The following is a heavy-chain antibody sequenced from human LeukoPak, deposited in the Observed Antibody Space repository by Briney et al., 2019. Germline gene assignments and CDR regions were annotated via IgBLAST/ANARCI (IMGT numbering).Heavy chain of an antibody. V-gene: IGHV1-69*13. CDR3: ARGGRDNSSGWYSPVYYYYYMDV. Sequence: SVKVSCKASGGTFSSYAISWVRQAPGQGLEWMGGIIPIFGTANYAQKFQGRVTITADESTSTAYMELSSLRSEDTAVYYCARGGRDNSSGWYSPVYYYYYMDVWGKGTTVTISS. J-gene: IGHJ6*03. CDR2: IIPIFGTA. D-gene: IGHD6-19*01. CDR1: GGTFSSYA.